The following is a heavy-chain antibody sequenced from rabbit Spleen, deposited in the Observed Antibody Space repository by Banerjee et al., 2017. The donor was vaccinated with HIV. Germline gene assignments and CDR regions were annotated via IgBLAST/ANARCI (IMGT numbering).Heavy chain of an antibody. V-gene: IGHV1S45*01. J-gene: IGHJ4*01. CDR1: GLSLSDKDV. CDR2: IYTGNSKT. Sequence: QEQLVESGGGLVKPEGSLTLTCKGSGLSLSDKDVMCWVRQAPGKGLEWIACIYTGNSKTYYANWAKGRFTISKASSTTVTLQMTSLTVADTATYFCARDAGRGDYIDGVFNLWGPGTLVSVS. CDR3: ARDAGRGDYIDGVFNL. D-gene: IGHD8-1*01.